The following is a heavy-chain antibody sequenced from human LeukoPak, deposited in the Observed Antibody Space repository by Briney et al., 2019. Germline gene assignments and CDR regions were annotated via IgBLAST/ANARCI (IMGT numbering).Heavy chain of an antibody. Sequence: GGSLRLSCAASGFTFSSYSMNWVRQAPGKGLEWVSSISSSSSYVYYEDSVKGRFTISRDNAKKSLSLQMKSPRAEDTAVYYCARAINDAFDIWGLGTLVIVSS. CDR3: ARAINDAFDI. V-gene: IGHV3-21*01. J-gene: IGHJ3*02. D-gene: IGHD5-24*01. CDR2: ISSSSSYV. CDR1: GFTFSSYS.